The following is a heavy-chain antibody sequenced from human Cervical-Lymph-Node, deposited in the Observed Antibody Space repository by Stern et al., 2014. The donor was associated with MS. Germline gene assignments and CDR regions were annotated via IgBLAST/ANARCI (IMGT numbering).Heavy chain of an antibody. J-gene: IGHJ5*02. CDR2: IYYSGTT. CDR1: GASITSYY. Sequence: VQLQESGPGLVKPSETLSLTCTVSGASITSYYWSWIRQPPGKGLEWIGYIYYSGTTNYNASLKGRVAISIDTSKTQFSLRLSSVTAADTAVYYCARATDLWGQGTLVTVSS. CDR3: ARATDL. V-gene: IGHV4-59*01.